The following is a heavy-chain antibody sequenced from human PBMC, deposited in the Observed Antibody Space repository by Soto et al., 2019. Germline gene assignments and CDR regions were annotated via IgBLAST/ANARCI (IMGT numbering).Heavy chain of an antibody. D-gene: IGHD6-13*01. J-gene: IGHJ5*02. Sequence: GGSLRLSCASSGFTFSSYSMNWVRQAPGKGLEWVSSISSNSAYIYYTDALRGRFTISRDNAKNSLHLQMNSLRAEDTAVYYCTRDASRDSSARGWFDPWGPGTLVTVSS. CDR3: TRDASRDSSARGWFDP. CDR1: GFTFSSYS. V-gene: IGHV3-21*01. CDR2: ISSNSAYI.